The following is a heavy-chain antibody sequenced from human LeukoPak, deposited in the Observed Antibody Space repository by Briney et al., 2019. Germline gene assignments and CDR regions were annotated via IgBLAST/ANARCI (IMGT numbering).Heavy chain of an antibody. V-gene: IGHV3-20*04. D-gene: IGHD6-13*01. CDR3: ARVYLSQQLVPGLDY. J-gene: IGHJ4*02. Sequence: PGGSLRLFCAASGFIFDDYGMSWVRQAPGKGLEWVSGINWNGSITGYADSVKGRFTISRDNAKNSLYLQMNSLRAEDTALYYCARVYLSQQLVPGLDYWGQGTLVTVSS. CDR2: INWNGSIT. CDR1: GFIFDDYG.